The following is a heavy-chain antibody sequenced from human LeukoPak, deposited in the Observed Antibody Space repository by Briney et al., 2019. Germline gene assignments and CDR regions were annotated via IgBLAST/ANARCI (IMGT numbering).Heavy chain of an antibody. Sequence: SETLSLTCAVYGGSFSGYYWSWIRQSPGKGLEWIGEINHSGSTNYNPSLKSRVTISVDTSKNQFSLKLSSVTAADTAVYYCARGKMRSTVVGYWGQGTLVTVSS. J-gene: IGHJ4*02. V-gene: IGHV4-34*01. CDR1: GGSFSGYY. CDR3: ARGKMRSTVVGY. D-gene: IGHD4-17*01. CDR2: INHSGST.